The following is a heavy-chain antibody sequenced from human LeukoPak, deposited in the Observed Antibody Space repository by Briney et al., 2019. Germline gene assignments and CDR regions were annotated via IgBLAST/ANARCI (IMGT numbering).Heavy chain of an antibody. CDR2: INPNSGGT. V-gene: IGHV1-2*06. D-gene: IGHD6-19*01. Sequence: GASVKVSCKASGYTFTGYYMHWVRQAPGQGLEWMGRINPNSGGTNYAQKFQGRVTMTRDTSIGTAYMELSRLRSDDTAVYYCARADSSGWAPFDYWGQGTLVTVSS. CDR1: GYTFTGYY. CDR3: ARADSSGWAPFDY. J-gene: IGHJ4*02.